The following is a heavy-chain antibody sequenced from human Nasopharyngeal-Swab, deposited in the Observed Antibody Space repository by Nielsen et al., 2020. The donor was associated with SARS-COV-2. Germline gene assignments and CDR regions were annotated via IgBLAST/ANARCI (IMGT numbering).Heavy chain of an antibody. Sequence: GGSLRLSCAASGFTFSNYGMHWVRQAPGKGLEWVAVISYDGSNKYYADSVKGRFTISRDNSKNTLYLQMNSLRAEDTAVYYCAKKVMDYWGQGTLVTVSS. CDR1: GFTFSNYG. J-gene: IGHJ4*02. CDR3: AKKVMDY. V-gene: IGHV3-30*18. D-gene: IGHD3-16*01. CDR2: ISYDGSNK.